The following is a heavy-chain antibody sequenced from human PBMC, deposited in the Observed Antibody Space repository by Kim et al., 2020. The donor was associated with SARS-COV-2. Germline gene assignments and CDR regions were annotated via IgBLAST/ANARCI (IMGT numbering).Heavy chain of an antibody. CDR3: AKARGSNYGQSYFDY. D-gene: IGHD5-18*01. J-gene: IGHJ4*02. V-gene: IGHV3-23*01. Sequence: ADSVNGRLSISRENPKNTLDLKMNSLRAEDTAIYYCAKARGSNYGQSYFDYWGQGTLVTVSS.